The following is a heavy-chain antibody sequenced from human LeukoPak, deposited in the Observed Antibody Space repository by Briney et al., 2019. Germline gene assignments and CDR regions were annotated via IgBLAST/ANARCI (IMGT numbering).Heavy chain of an antibody. CDR3: ARWSGAGGGRSYCFDY. V-gene: IGHV4-59*10. CDR2: VYSSGDT. D-gene: IGHD6-13*01. CDR1: GGSINTYY. Sequence: SETLSLTCAVSGGSINTYYWSWLRQPAGRGLEWIGHVYSSGDTNYNPSLKSRVSMSVDMSKNQFSLKLTSVTAADTAVYYCARWSGAGGGRSYCFDYWGQGTRVTVSS. J-gene: IGHJ4*02.